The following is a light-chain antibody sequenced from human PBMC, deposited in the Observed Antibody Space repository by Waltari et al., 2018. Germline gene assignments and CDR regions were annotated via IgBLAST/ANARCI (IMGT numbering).Light chain of an antibody. J-gene: IGKJ3*01. CDR2: WAS. CDR3: QQYISSPLT. V-gene: IGKV4-1*01. Sequence: DIVMTQSPDSLAVSLGERATINCKSSQSILYSSNNKNYLAWYQQRPGQHPKLLIYWASTRESGVPDRFSGSGSGTDFTLTISSLQAEDVAVYYCQQYISSPLTFGPGTKVDIK. CDR1: QSILYSSNNKNY.